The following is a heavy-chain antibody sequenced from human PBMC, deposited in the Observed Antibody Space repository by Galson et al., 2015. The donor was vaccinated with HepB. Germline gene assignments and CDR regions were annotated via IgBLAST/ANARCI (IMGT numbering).Heavy chain of an antibody. Sequence: SVKVSCKASGGTFSSYAISWVRQAPGQGLEWMGGIIPIFGTANYAQKFQGRVTITADESTSTAYMELSSLRSEDTAVYYCARDRLGTNYDYLSVFDYWGQGTLVTVSS. V-gene: IGHV1-69*13. CDR2: IIPIFGTA. D-gene: IGHD3-3*01. CDR1: GGTFSSYA. J-gene: IGHJ4*02. CDR3: ARDRLGTNYDYLSVFDY.